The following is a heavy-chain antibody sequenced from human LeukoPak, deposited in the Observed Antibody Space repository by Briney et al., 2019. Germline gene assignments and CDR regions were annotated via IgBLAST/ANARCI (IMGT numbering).Heavy chain of an antibody. J-gene: IGHJ6*03. CDR2: IYYSGST. D-gene: IGHD3-10*01. V-gene: IGHV4-59*01. CDR3: ARVEGGYGSGRRENYYYYYMDV. CDR1: GGSISSYY. Sequence: RTSETLSLTCTVSGGSISSYYWSWIRQPPGKGLEWIAYIYYSGSTNYNPSLKSRVTISVDTSKNQFSLKLSSVTAADTAVYYCARVEGGYGSGRRENYYYYYMDVWGKGTTVTISS.